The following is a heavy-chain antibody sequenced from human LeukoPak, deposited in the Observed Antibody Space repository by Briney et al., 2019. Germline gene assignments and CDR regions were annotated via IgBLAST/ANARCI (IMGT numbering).Heavy chain of an antibody. CDR3: ARDGGGGSYYHYYYYYGMDV. CDR1: GYTFTSYG. Sequence: GASVKVSCKASGYTFTSYGISWVRQAPGQGLEWMGWISAYNGNTNYAQKLQGRVTMTTDTSTSTAYMELRSLRSDDTAVYYCARDGGGGSYYHYYYYYGMDVWGQGTTVTVSS. J-gene: IGHJ6*02. D-gene: IGHD1-26*01. CDR2: ISAYNGNT. V-gene: IGHV1-18*01.